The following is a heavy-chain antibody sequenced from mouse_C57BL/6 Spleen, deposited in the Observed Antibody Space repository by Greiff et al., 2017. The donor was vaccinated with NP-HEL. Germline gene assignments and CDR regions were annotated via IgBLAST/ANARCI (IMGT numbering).Heavy chain of an antibody. CDR2: IYPGDGDT. J-gene: IGHJ4*01. V-gene: IGHV1-80*01. Sequence: VQLQESGAELVKPGASVKISCKASGYAFSSYWMNWVKQRPGKGLEWIGQIYPGDGDTNYNGKFKGKATLTADKSSSTAYMQLSSLTSEDSAVYFCASYGSREGYFAMDYWGQGTSVTVSS. CDR3: ASYGSREGYFAMDY. D-gene: IGHD1-1*01. CDR1: GYAFSSYW.